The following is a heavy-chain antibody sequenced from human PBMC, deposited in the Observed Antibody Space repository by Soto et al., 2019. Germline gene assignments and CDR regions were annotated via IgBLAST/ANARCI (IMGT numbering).Heavy chain of an antibody. Sequence: PSETLSLTCTVSGGSISSGGYYWSWIRQHPGKGLEWIGYIYYSGSTNYNPSLKSRVTISVDTSKNQFSLKLSSVTAADTAVYYCARRRFGPGAAYFDYWGQGTLVTVSS. CDR1: GGSISSGGYY. CDR2: IYYSGST. D-gene: IGHD3-16*01. V-gene: IGHV4-61*08. J-gene: IGHJ4*02. CDR3: ARRRFGPGAAYFDY.